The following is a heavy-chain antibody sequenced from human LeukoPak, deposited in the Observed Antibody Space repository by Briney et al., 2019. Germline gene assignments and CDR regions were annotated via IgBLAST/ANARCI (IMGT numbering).Heavy chain of an antibody. J-gene: IGHJ4*02. Sequence: NSSETLSLTCTVSGYSISSGYYWGWIRQPPGKGLEWIGYIYDSGSTNYNPSLKSRVTISADTSKNQFSLKMSSVTAADTAVYYCARGRDYYSTCFDYWGQGTLVTVSS. CDR3: ARGRDYYSTCFDY. CDR2: IYDSGST. D-gene: IGHD3-22*01. V-gene: IGHV4-61*01. CDR1: GYSISSGYY.